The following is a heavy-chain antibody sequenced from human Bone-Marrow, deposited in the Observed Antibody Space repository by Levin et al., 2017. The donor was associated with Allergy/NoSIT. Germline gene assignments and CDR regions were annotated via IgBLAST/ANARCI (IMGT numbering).Heavy chain of an antibody. Sequence: SETLSLTCTVSGGSISSSSYYWGWIRQPPGKGLEWIGSIYYSGSTYYNPSLKSRVTISVDTSKNQFSLKLSSVTAADTAVYYCARHTGSSWYSSYYYGMDVWGQGTTVTVSS. D-gene: IGHD6-13*01. CDR2: IYYSGST. CDR3: ARHTGSSWYSSYYYGMDV. CDR1: GGSISSSSYY. J-gene: IGHJ6*02. V-gene: IGHV4-39*01.